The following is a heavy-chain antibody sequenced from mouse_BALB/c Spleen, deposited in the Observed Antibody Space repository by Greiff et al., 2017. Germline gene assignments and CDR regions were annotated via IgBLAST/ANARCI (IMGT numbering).Heavy chain of an antibody. CDR2: ISYDGSN. Sequence: EVQLQESGPGLVKPSQSLSLTCSVTGYSITSGYYWNWIRQFPGNKLEWMGYISYDGSNNYNPSLKNRISITRDTSKNQFFLKLNSVTTEDTATYYCARHGSRWFAYWGQGTLVTVSA. CDR3: ARHGSRWFAY. CDR1: GYSITSGYY. V-gene: IGHV3-6*02. J-gene: IGHJ3*01. D-gene: IGHD1-1*01.